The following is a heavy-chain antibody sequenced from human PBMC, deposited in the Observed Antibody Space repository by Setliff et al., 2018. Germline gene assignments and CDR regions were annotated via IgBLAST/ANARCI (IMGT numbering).Heavy chain of an antibody. Sequence: ASVKVSCKVSGSTLTGLTMYWVRQAPGKGLEWMGSFNPEDDEIIYAQKFLGRVTMTEDTSTDTAYMELSSLRSEDTAVYYCATKDYDTSGYYRPFGFWGQGTLVTVSS. CDR3: ATKDYDTSGYYRPFGF. CDR2: FNPEDDEI. D-gene: IGHD3-22*01. V-gene: IGHV1-24*01. CDR1: GSTLTGLT. J-gene: IGHJ4*01.